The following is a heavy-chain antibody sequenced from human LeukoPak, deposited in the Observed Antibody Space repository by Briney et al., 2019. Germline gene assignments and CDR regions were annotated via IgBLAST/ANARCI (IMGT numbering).Heavy chain of an antibody. V-gene: IGHV3-23*01. Sequence: GGSLRLSCAASGFTFSSYAMSWVRQAPGKGLEWVSAISGSGGSTYYVDSVKGRFTISRDNSKNTLYLQMNSLRAEDTAVYYCAKEGGSSAYYYYYMDVWGKGTTVTVSS. J-gene: IGHJ6*03. CDR2: ISGSGGST. CDR3: AKEGGSSAYYYYYMDV. CDR1: GFTFSSYA. D-gene: IGHD2-15*01.